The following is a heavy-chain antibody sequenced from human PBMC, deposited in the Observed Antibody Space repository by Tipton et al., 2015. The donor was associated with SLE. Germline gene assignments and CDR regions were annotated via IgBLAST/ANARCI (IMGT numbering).Heavy chain of an antibody. J-gene: IGHJ6*03. CDR2: TYYTSKWSN. V-gene: IGHV6-1*01. Sequence: GLVKPSQTLSLTCVISGDSVSSNSAAWNWIRQSPSRGLEWLGRTYYTSKWSNDYALSVKSRITINLDTSKNQFSLKLSSVTAADTAVYYCARGKSIDYYYYYVDVWGEGTTVTVSS. CDR1: GDSVSSNSAA. CDR3: ARGKSIDYYYYYVDV. D-gene: IGHD2/OR15-2a*01.